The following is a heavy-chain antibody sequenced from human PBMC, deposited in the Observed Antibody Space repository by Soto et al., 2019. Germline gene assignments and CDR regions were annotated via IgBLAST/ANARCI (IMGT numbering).Heavy chain of an antibody. CDR3: AKDEGYYDFWSGYFRYYYYYGMDV. V-gene: IGHV3-30*18. D-gene: IGHD3-3*01. CDR1: RFTFSSYG. Sequence: PGGSLRLSCAASRFTFSSYGMHWVRQAPGKGLEWVAVISYDGSNKYYADSVKGRFTISRDNSKNTLYLQMNSLRAEDTAVYYCAKDEGYYDFWSGYFRYYYYYGMDVWGQGTTVTVSS. CDR2: ISYDGSNK. J-gene: IGHJ6*02.